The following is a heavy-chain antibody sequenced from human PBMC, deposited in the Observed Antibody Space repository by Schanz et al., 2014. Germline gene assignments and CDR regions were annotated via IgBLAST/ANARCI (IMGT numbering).Heavy chain of an antibody. V-gene: IGHV1-69*08. D-gene: IGHD6-6*01. CDR3: ARDQSPYTNSSDVRYFDY. Sequence: QVQLVQSGAEVKKPGSSVKVSCKSSGGTFSTYTISWVRQAPGQGLELMGRIIPILGIANYAQKFQGRVTITADKSTSTAYMDLRSLRSDDTAVYYCARDQSPYTNSSDVRYFDYWGQGSLVTVSS. J-gene: IGHJ4*02. CDR1: GGTFSTYT. CDR2: IIPILGIA.